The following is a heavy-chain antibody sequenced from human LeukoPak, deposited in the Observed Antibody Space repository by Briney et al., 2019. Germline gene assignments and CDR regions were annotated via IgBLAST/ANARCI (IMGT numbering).Heavy chain of an antibody. CDR2: ISSSSSYI. J-gene: IGHJ6*03. CDR1: GFTFSSYS. D-gene: IGHD3-10*01. V-gene: IGHV3-21*04. Sequence: GGSLRLSCAASGFTFSSYSMNWVRQAPGKGLEWVSSISSSSSYINYADSVRGRFTISRDNAKNSLFLQMNSLRAEDTALYHCARVITMVRGGISVYYYYYMDVWGKGTTVTISS. CDR3: ARVITMVRGGISVYYYYYMDV.